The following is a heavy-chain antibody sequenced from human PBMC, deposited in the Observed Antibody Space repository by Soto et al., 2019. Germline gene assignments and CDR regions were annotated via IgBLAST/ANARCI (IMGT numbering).Heavy chain of an antibody. D-gene: IGHD3-3*01. J-gene: IGHJ5*02. Sequence: ASVMVSCKASGYTFTGYFMHWVRQAPGQGLEWMGWINPNSGATKYAQKFQGRVTLSRDTSISTAYMELSGLRSDDTAVYYCARGGGTILAPLPWGQGTLVTVSS. CDR3: ARGGGTILAPLP. CDR2: INPNSGAT. V-gene: IGHV1-2*02. CDR1: GYTFTGYF.